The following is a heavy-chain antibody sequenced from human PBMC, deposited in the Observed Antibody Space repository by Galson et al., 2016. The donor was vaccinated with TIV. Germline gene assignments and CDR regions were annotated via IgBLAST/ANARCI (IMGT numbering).Heavy chain of an antibody. Sequence: SLRLACATSGFTLPNYGMTWVRQAPGKGLEWVAVIWYDGTNTHYADSLKGRFTISKDNSENMLNLQMNTLRAEGTAVYYCARTGANTLYSGGYGDDDGFDFWGQGTMVTVSS. CDR2: IWYDGTNT. V-gene: IGHV3-33*01. CDR1: GFTLPNYG. CDR3: ARTGANTLYSGGYGDDDGFDF. J-gene: IGHJ3*01. D-gene: IGHD1-26*01.